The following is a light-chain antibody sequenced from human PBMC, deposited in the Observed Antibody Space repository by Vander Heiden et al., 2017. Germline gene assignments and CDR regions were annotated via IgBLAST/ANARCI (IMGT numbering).Light chain of an antibody. V-gene: IGLV3-1*01. CDR3: QAWDSSTAV. CDR1: KLGDKY. J-gene: IGLJ7*01. Sequence: SYELTQPPSVSVSPGQTARITCSGDKLGDKYACWYQQKPGQSHVLVIYQDSKRPSGIPERFSGSNSGNTATLTISGTQAMDEADYYCQAWDSSTAVFGGGTQLTVL. CDR2: QDS.